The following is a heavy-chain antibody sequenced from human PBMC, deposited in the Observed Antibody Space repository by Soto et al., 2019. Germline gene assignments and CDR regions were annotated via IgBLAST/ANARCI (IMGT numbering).Heavy chain of an antibody. D-gene: IGHD5-18*01. Sequence: SETLSLTCAVYGGSFSGYYWSWIRQPPGKGLEWIGEINHSGSTNYNPSLKSRVTISVDTSKNQFSLKLSSVTAADTAVYYCANNRRGYSYGYQAYYFDYWGQGTLVTVSS. V-gene: IGHV4-34*01. J-gene: IGHJ4*02. CDR2: INHSGST. CDR1: GGSFSGYY. CDR3: ANNRRGYSYGYQAYYFDY.